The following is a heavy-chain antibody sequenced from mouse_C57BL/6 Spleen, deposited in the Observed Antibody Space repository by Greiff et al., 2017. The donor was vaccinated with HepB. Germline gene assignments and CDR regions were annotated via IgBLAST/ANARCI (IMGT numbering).Heavy chain of an antibody. Sequence: QVQLQQSGAELAKPGASVKLSCKASGYTFTSYWMHWVNQRPGQGLEWIGYINPSSGYTKYNQKFKDKATLTADKSSSTAYMQLSSLTYEDSAVYYCARFDYYGSSLLYYYAMDYWGQGTSVTVSS. CDR1: GYTFTSYW. D-gene: IGHD1-1*01. J-gene: IGHJ4*01. V-gene: IGHV1-7*01. CDR3: ARFDYYGSSLLYYYAMDY. CDR2: INPSSGYT.